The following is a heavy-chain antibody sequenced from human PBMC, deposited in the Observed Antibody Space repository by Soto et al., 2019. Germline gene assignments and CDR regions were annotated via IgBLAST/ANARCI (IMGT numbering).Heavy chain of an antibody. Sequence: GASVKVSCKASGYTFTSYGISWVRQAPGQGLEWMGWISAHNGNTNYAQELQGRVTMTTDTSTSTAYMELRSLRSDDTAVYYCARRSFLGYCSGGSCYWFDPWGQGTLVTVS. CDR2: ISAHNGNT. D-gene: IGHD2-15*01. CDR3: ARRSFLGYCSGGSCYWFDP. V-gene: IGHV1-18*01. CDR1: GYTFTSYG. J-gene: IGHJ5*02.